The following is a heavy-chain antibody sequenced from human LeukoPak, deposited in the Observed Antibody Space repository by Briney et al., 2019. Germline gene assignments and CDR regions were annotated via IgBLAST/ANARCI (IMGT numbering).Heavy chain of an antibody. V-gene: IGHV3-23*01. CDR3: TKDQEIATIGGYFDS. CDR2: ISGNCRDT. D-gene: IGHD5-24*01. Sequence: GGSLRLSCEGSGFTFSSFAMNWVRQAPGKGPEWVASISGNCRDTYYADSVKGRFTISRDSPDNTLYLQMNGLRTDDTAVYYCTKDQEIATIGGYFDSWGQGTLVTVSS. J-gene: IGHJ4*03. CDR1: GFTFSSFA.